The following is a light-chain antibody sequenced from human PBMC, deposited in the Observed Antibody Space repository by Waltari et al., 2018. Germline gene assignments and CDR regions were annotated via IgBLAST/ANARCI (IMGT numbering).Light chain of an antibody. CDR1: QSVGRY. J-gene: IGKJ1*01. V-gene: IGKV3-20*01. CDR3: QKYVNLPAT. CDR2: DAS. Sequence: EIVLTQSPGTLSLSPGERATLSCRASQSVGRYLAWYQQKPGQAPRLRIYDASTRATGIPYRFSGSGSGTDFSLTISRLESEDFAVYYCQKYVNLPATFGQGTKVEIK.